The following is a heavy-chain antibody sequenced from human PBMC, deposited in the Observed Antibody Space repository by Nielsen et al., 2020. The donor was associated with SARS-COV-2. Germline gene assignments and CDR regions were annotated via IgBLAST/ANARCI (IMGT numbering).Heavy chain of an antibody. J-gene: IGHJ6*04. Sequence: GESLKISCAASGFNFSGHSMSWVRQAPGKGLEWVSSLSGSSRYIYYADSLQGRFTISRDNAQNSLFLQMNSLRAEDTAVYYCARIIIQCSSTHCYTLGGMDGWGKGTKVNVSP. CDR3: ARIIIQCSSTHCYTLGGMDG. CDR2: LSGSSRYI. CDR1: GFNFSGHS. D-gene: IGHD2-2*02. V-gene: IGHV3-21*01.